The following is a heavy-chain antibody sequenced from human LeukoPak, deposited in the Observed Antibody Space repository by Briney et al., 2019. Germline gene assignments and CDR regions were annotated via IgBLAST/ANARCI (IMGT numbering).Heavy chain of an antibody. CDR1: GFTFSSYS. CDR3: ARAPVTSCRGAFCYPFDY. V-gene: IGHV3-21*04. J-gene: IGHJ4*02. Sequence: GGSLRLSCAASGFTFSSYSMNWVRQAPGKGLKWVSSISSSSSYIYYADSVKGRLTISRDNAKNSLYLQMNSLRVEDAAVYYCARAPVTSCRGAFCYPFDYWGQRTLVTVSS. CDR2: ISSSSSYI. D-gene: IGHD2-15*01.